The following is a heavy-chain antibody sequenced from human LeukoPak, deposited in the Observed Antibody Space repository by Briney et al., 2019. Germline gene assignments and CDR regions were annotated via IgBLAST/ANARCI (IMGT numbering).Heavy chain of an antibody. CDR3: ARDAAGYDP. CDR1: GFNFNTFW. J-gene: IGHJ5*02. Sequence: GGSLRLSCAASGFNFNTFWMSWVRQTPGKGLEWVANIKEDGTKKYYVDSVKGRFTISRDNAENSLYLQMNSLRAEDTAVYYCARDAAGYDPWGQGTLVTASS. D-gene: IGHD6-13*01. V-gene: IGHV3-7*01. CDR2: IKEDGTKK.